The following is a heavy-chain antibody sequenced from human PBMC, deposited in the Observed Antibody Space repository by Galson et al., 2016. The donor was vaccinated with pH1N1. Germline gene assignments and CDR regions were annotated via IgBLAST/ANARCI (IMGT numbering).Heavy chain of an antibody. J-gene: IGHJ5*02. Sequence: TLSLTCTVSGGSSSSGGYFWTWIRQHPGEGLQWIGYIHYDGRNNYNTSLKSRVSISLDTSENQFSLELRSVTAADTAVYYCATIPTEYQKPFGWFDPWGQGTLVIVSS. D-gene: IGHD2-2*01. V-gene: IGHV4-31*03. CDR1: GGSSSSGGYF. CDR2: IHYDGRN. CDR3: ATIPTEYQKPFGWFDP.